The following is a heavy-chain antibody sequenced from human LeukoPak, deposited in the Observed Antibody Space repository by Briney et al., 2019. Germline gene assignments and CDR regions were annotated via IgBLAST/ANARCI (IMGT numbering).Heavy chain of an antibody. CDR3: ARLGYYDYIWGSYRYTELDY. D-gene: IGHD3-16*02. V-gene: IGHV1-8*01. Sequence: ASVKVSCKASGYTFTSYDINWERQATGQGLEWVGWMQPNSGNTGYAQKFQGRVTMTRNTSISTAYMELSSLRSEDTAVYYCARLGYYDYIWGSYRYTELDYWGQGTLVTVSS. CDR2: MQPNSGNT. CDR1: GYTFTSYD. J-gene: IGHJ4*02.